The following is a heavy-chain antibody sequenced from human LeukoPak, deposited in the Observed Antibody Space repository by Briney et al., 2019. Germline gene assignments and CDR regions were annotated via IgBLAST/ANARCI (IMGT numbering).Heavy chain of an antibody. Sequence: GASVKVSCKASGYTFTSYGISWVRQAPGQGLEWMGWISAYNGNTNYAQKLQGRVTMTTDTSTSTAYMELRSLRSDDTAVYYCARDQRYCSGGSCADYWGQGTLVTVSS. D-gene: IGHD2-15*01. V-gene: IGHV1-18*01. CDR3: ARDQRYCSGGSCADY. CDR2: ISAYNGNT. J-gene: IGHJ4*02. CDR1: GYTFTSYG.